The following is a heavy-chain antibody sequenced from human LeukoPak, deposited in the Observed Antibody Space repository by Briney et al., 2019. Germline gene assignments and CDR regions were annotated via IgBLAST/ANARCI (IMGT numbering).Heavy chain of an antibody. J-gene: IGHJ4*02. V-gene: IGHV1-69*04. CDR2: IIPILGIA. D-gene: IGHD2-15*01. CDR1: GGTFSSYG. CDR3: AREPRRGYCSGGSCYPHDY. Sequence: GASVKVSCKASGGTFSSYGISWVRQAPGQGLEWMGRIIPILGIANYAQKLQGRVTITADKSTSTAYMELSSLRSEDTAVYYCAREPRRGYCSGGSCYPHDYWGQGTLVTVSS.